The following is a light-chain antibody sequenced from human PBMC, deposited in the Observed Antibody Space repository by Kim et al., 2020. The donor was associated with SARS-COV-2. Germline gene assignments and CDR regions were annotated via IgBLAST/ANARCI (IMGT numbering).Light chain of an antibody. J-gene: IGKJ2*01. V-gene: IGKV3-15*01. CDR3: QQYNNWPYT. CDR2: GAS. Sequence: EIVMTQSPVTLSVSPGERATLSCRASQSVSSNLAWYQQTPGQAPRLLIYGASTRATGIPARFSGTGSGTEFTLTISSLQSEDVAVYYCQQYNNWPYTFGQGTKLEI. CDR1: QSVSSN.